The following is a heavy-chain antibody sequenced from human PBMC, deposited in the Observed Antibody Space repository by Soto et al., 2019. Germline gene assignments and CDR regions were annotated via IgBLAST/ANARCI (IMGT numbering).Heavy chain of an antibody. Sequence: QVPLQESGPGLVKPSETLSLTCTVSGGSISSYYWSWIRQPPGKGLEWIGYIYYSGSTNYNPSLKSRVTISVVTSKNLFSLKLSSVTAADTAVYYCARRYGGTFDYWGQGTLVTVSS. CDR1: GGSISSYY. V-gene: IGHV4-59*08. CDR2: IYYSGST. J-gene: IGHJ4*02. D-gene: IGHD2-15*01. CDR3: ARRYGGTFDY.